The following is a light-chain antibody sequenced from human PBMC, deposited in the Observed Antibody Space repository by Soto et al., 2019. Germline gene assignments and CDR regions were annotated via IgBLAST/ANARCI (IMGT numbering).Light chain of an antibody. V-gene: IGKV1-39*01. CDR2: AAS. J-gene: IGKJ4*02. CDR1: QSISNH. CDR3: QESYTALWGT. Sequence: DIQMTQSPSSLSASVEDRVTITCRASQSISNHLNWYQQKPGKAPKLLIFAASSLQSGVPSRFSGSRSGPDFTLTISSLQPEDFATYYCQESYTALWGTFGGGTKVDIK.